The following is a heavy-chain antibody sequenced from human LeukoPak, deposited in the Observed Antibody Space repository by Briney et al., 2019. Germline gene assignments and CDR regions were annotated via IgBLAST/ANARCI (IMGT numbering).Heavy chain of an antibody. J-gene: IGHJ6*02. V-gene: IGHV4-4*07. CDR2: IYTSGST. CDR1: GGSISSYY. D-gene: IGHD2-2*01. Sequence: SETLSLTCTVSGGSISSYYWSWIRQPAGKGPEWIGRIYTSGSTNYNPSLKSRVTMSVDTSKNQFSLKLSSVTAADTAVYYCARDPRYCSSTSCYVYGMDVWGQGTTVTVSS. CDR3: ARDPRYCSSTSCYVYGMDV.